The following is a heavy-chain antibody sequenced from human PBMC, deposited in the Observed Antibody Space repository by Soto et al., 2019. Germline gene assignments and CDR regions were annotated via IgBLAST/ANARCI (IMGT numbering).Heavy chain of an antibody. CDR2: ISYDGSNK. D-gene: IGHD3-3*01. V-gene: IGHV3-30-3*01. J-gene: IGHJ4*02. CDR1: GFTFSSYA. Sequence: QVQLVESGGGVVQPGRSLRLSCAASGFTFSSYAMHWVRQAPGKGLEWVAVISYDGSNKYYADSVKGRFTISRDNSKNTLYLQMNSLRAEDTAVYYCARDPSGVVIMPSDPAFDYWGQGTPVTVSS. CDR3: ARDPSGVVIMPSDPAFDY.